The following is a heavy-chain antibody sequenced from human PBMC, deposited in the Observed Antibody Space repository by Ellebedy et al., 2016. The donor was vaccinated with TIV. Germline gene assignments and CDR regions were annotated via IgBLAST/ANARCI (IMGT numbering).Heavy chain of an antibody. V-gene: IGHV3-73*01. Sequence: GESLKISCAASGFTFSGSAMHWVRQASGKGLEWVGRIRSKANSYATGYAASAKGRFTISRDDSKNTAYLQMNSLKTEDTAVYYCTRHSAEPDNYFDPWGQGTLVTVSS. CDR3: TRHSAEPDNYFDP. D-gene: IGHD1-14*01. CDR2: IRSKANSYAT. CDR1: GFTFSGSA. J-gene: IGHJ5*02.